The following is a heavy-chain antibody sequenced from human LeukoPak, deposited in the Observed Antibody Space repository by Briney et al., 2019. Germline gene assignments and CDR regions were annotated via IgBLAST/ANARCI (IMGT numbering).Heavy chain of an antibody. J-gene: IGHJ4*02. CDR3: VRDLPDY. Sequence: TGGSLRLSCAASGFTFSSYAMSWVRQAPGKGLEWVSAISVSGGSTYYADSVKGRFTISRDNSKNSLYLQMNSLKAEDTAVYYCVRDLPDYWGQGTLVTVSS. CDR2: ISVSGGST. CDR1: GFTFSSYA. V-gene: IGHV3-23*01.